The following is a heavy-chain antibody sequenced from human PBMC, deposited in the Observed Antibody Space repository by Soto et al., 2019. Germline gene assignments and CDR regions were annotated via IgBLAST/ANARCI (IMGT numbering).Heavy chain of an antibody. Sequence: QVQLVQSGAEVKKPGSSVKVSCKASGGTFSSYAISWVRQAPGQGLEWMGGIIPIFGTANYAQKFQGRVTITADESTSTAYMELSSLRSENTAVYYCARPAPFYGSGSYWFDPWGQGTLVTVSS. CDR3: ARPAPFYGSGSYWFDP. J-gene: IGHJ5*02. CDR2: IIPIFGTA. CDR1: GGTFSSYA. V-gene: IGHV1-69*01. D-gene: IGHD3-10*01.